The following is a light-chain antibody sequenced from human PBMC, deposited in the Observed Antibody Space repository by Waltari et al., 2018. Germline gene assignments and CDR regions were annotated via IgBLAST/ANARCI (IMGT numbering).Light chain of an antibody. Sequence: QSVLTQPPSASGTPGQRVTIPCSGSGSNIGSNSVHWFQQVPGTAPKLLIYSNNQWPSGVPDRFSGSKSGTSASLAISGLQSEDEADYYCAAWDDSLNGYVFGTGTKVTVL. J-gene: IGLJ1*01. CDR3: AAWDDSLNGYV. CDR2: SNN. V-gene: IGLV1-44*01. CDR1: GSNIGSNS.